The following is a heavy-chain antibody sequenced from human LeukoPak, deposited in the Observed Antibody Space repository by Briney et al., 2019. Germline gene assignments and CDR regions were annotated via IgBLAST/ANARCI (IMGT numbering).Heavy chain of an antibody. Sequence: GGSLRLSCAASRFTLSTYWMSWVRQAPGKGLERVAVVWHDGSGKYYPDSVKGRFTISRDNSKNTVHLLMNSLRAEDTAVYYCARAGCSGGSCYRLGMDVWGQGTTVTVSS. V-gene: IGHV3-33*08. CDR1: RFTLSTYW. D-gene: IGHD2-15*01. CDR2: VWHDGSGK. J-gene: IGHJ6*02. CDR3: ARAGCSGGSCYRLGMDV.